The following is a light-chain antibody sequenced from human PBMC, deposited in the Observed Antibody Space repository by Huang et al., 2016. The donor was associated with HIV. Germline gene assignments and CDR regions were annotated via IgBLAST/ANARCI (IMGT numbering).Light chain of an antibody. V-gene: IGKV2-28*01. Sequence: IVMTQSPLSLPVTPGEPASISCRSSQSLLRSNGYTYLDWYLQRPGQSPQLLIYLGSNRASGVPDRFSGSASGTNVTLKVSRVEADDLGTYYCMQGLQTPGVTFGPGTKVDFK. J-gene: IGKJ3*01. CDR3: MQGLQTPGVT. CDR2: LGS. CDR1: QSLLRSNGYTY.